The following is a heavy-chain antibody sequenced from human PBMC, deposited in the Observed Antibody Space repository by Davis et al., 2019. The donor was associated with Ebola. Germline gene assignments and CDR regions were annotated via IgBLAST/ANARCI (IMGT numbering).Heavy chain of an antibody. D-gene: IGHD5-12*01. CDR3: ARGWLRSGLDY. CDR1: GDSVSSGG. J-gene: IGHJ4*02. Sequence: PSETLSLTCAISGDSVSSGGWNWIRQSPSRGLEWLGRTYYKSTWLNDYAVSVKSRITINPDTYKNQFSLQLDSVTPEDTAVYYCARGWLRSGLDYWGQGILVTVSS. CDR2: TYYKSTWLN. V-gene: IGHV6-1*01.